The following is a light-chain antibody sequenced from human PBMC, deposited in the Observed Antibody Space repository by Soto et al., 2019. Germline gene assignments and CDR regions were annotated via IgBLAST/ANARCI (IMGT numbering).Light chain of an antibody. J-gene: IGKJ5*01. CDR2: GAS. Sequence: EIVMTQSPATLSVSPGERVTLSCRASQSVSSNLAWYQQKPGQAPRLLIYGASYRATDIPDRFSGGGSGTDFTLTISRLEPEDFAVYYCQHYSSSPPAITFGQGTRLEIK. CDR1: QSVSSN. CDR3: QHYSSSPPAIT. V-gene: IGKV3-20*01.